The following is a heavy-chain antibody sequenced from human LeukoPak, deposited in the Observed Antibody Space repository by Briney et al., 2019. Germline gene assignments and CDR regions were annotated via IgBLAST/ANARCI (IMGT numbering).Heavy chain of an antibody. Sequence: GGSLRLSCAASGFTFSGYWMSWVRQAPGKGPEWVANIKQDESEKYYVDSVKGRFTISRDNAKNSLYLQMNSLRADDTAIYYCARESRSVVTRYFQHWGQGTLVTVSS. CDR1: GFTFSGYW. CDR2: IKQDESEK. CDR3: ARESRSVVTRYFQH. J-gene: IGHJ1*01. D-gene: IGHD4-23*01. V-gene: IGHV3-7*01.